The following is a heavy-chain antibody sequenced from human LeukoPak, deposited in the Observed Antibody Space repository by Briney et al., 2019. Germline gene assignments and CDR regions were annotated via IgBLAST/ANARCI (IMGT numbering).Heavy chain of an antibody. Sequence: GGSLRLSCAASGFTFSSYSMNWVRQAPGKGLEWVSYISSSSSSTIYYADSVKGRFTISRDNAKNSLYLQMNGLRAEDTAVYYCARQWLDYFDYWGQGTLVTVSS. CDR1: GFTFSSYS. J-gene: IGHJ4*02. D-gene: IGHD6-19*01. CDR2: ISSSSSSTI. CDR3: ARQWLDYFDY. V-gene: IGHV3-48*01.